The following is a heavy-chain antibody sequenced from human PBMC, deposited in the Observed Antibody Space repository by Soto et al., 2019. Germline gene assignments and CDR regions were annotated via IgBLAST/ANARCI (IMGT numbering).Heavy chain of an antibody. CDR3: ARSEGRY. V-gene: IGHV4-59*01. Sequence: QVQLQESGPGLVKPSETLSLTCTVSGGSISSYYWSCIRQPPGKGLEWIGYIYYSGSTNYNPSLKRRVTISVDTSKNQFSRKLSSVTAADTAVYYCARSEGRYWGQGTLVTVSS. CDR2: IYYSGST. J-gene: IGHJ4*02. CDR1: GGSISSYY.